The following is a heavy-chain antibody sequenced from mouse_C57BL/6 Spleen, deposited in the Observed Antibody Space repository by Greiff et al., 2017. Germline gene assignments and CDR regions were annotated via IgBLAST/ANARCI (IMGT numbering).Heavy chain of an antibody. J-gene: IGHJ1*03. Sequence: QVQLQQPGAELVKPGASVKMSCKASGYTFTSYWITWVKQRPGQGLEWIGDIYPGSGSTNYNEKFKSKATLTVDTSSSTAYMQLSSLTSEDSAVYYCARGVTTVVATWNYWYFDVWGTGTTVTVSS. D-gene: IGHD1-1*01. CDR1: GYTFTSYW. V-gene: IGHV1-55*01. CDR3: ARGVTTVVATWNYWYFDV. CDR2: IYPGSGST.